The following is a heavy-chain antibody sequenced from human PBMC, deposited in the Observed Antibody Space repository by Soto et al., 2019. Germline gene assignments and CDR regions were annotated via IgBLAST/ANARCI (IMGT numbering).Heavy chain of an antibody. J-gene: IGHJ5*02. Sequence: QVQLQESGPGLVKPSQTLSLTCTVSGGSISSGDYYWSWIRQPPGKGLEWIGYIYYSGSTYYNPSRRSRVXXXVXXSKHQFSLKLSSVTAADTAVYYCARERPDGSRLDPWGQGTLVTVSS. V-gene: IGHV4-30-4*01. CDR2: IYYSGST. CDR1: GGSISSGDYY. CDR3: ARERPDGSRLDP. D-gene: IGHD6-13*01.